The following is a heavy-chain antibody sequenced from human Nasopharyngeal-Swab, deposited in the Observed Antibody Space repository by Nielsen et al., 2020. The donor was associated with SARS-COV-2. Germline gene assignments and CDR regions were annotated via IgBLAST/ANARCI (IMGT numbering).Heavy chain of an antibody. CDR3: AREGEGIGWYFDL. CDR1: GFTFSSSG. D-gene: IGHD3-16*01. J-gene: IGHJ2*01. Sequence: GESLKISFAASGFTFSSSGMDWVRQAPGKGLDWVAVISYDGSNEYYGDSVKGRFTISRDNSKNTLYLQMNSLRAEDTAVYYCAREGEGIGWYFDLWGRGTLVTVSS. CDR2: ISYDGSNE. V-gene: IGHV3-30*03.